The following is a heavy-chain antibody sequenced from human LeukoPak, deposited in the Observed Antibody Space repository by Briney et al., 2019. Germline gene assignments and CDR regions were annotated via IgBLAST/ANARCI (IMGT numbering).Heavy chain of an antibody. J-gene: IGHJ6*03. D-gene: IGHD3-10*01. V-gene: IGHV1-69*13. Sequence: SVKVSCKASGGTFSSYAISWVRQAPGQGLEWMGGIIPIFGTANYAQKFQGRVTITADESTSTAYMELSSLRSEDTAVYYCARARKPMVRGVIPLNYYYYMDVWGKGTTVTIS. CDR3: ARARKPMVRGVIPLNYYYYMDV. CDR2: IIPIFGTA. CDR1: GGTFSSYA.